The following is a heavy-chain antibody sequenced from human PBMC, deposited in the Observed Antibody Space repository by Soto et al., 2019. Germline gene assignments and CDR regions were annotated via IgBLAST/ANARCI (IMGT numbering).Heavy chain of an antibody. J-gene: IGHJ4*02. V-gene: IGHV1-18*01. CDR2: INPYNGNT. CDR3: ARDWFGIDY. CDR1: GYTFTSYG. D-gene: IGHD3-16*01. Sequence: QVQLVQSGAEVKKPGASVKVSCKASGYTFTSYGISWVRQAPGQGLEWMGWINPYNGNTNYAQKLQVRVTMTTDTSTNTAYRELRSLRSDDTAVYYCARDWFGIDYWGQGTLVTVSS.